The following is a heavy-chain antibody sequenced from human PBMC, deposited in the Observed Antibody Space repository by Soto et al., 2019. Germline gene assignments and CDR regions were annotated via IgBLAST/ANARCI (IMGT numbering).Heavy chain of an antibody. V-gene: IGHV3-30-3*01. CDR3: ARSIAVAGLDY. Sequence: PGGSLRLSCAASGFTLSTYSIHWVRQAPGKGLEWVSVISYDGSKKLYRGSVKGRFSISRETSKSTVYLQMNSLRPEDTAIYYCARSIAVAGLDYWGQGTLVTVSS. D-gene: IGHD6-19*01. CDR2: ISYDGSKK. CDR1: GFTLSTYS. J-gene: IGHJ4*02.